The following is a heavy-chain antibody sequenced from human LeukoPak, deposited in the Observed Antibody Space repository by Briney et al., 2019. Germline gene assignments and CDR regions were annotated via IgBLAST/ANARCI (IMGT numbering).Heavy chain of an antibody. J-gene: IGHJ4*02. V-gene: IGHV1-69*05. D-gene: IGHD5-24*01. CDR1: GGTFSSYA. CDR2: IIPIFGTA. CDR3: ARGSPWAGGYNTD. Sequence: SVKVSCKASGGTFSSYAISWVRQAPGQGLQWMGRIIPIFGTANYAQKFQGRVTITTDESTSTAYMELSSLRSEDTAVYYCARGSPWAGGYNTDWGQGTLVTVSS.